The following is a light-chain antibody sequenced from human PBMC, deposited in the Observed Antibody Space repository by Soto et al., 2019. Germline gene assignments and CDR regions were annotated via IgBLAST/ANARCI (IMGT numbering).Light chain of an antibody. CDR2: DAS. Sequence: IVWTPSPSTLSLSPGQRAALSCRASQSAGTAFAWFQQKPGQPPRLLIYDASKRATGIPARFAGSGSGTEFTLTISSLAPEDFAVYYCQQRYNRITFGQGTRLEVK. V-gene: IGKV3-11*01. J-gene: IGKJ5*01. CDR1: QSAGTA. CDR3: QQRYNRIT.